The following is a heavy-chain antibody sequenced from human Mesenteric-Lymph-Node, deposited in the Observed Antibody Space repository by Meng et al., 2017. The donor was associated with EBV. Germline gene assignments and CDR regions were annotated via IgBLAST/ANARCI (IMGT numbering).Heavy chain of an antibody. CDR1: GYTFTNYG. CDR2: INAYNGDT. D-gene: IGHD1-26*01. V-gene: IGHV1-18*01. Sequence: QAQLGQDGGEVKKPGASGKVPCKASGYTFTNYGITWVRQAPGQGLEWMGWINAYNGDTNYAQTLQGRVTMTTDTSTSTAYMELRSLRSDDTAVYYCARVEVGITSGDYWGQGTLVTVSS. CDR3: ARVEVGITSGDY. J-gene: IGHJ4*02.